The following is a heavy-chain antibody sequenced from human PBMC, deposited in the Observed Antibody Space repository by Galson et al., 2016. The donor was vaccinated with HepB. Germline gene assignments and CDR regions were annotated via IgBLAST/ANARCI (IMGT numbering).Heavy chain of an antibody. CDR3: ARGPTMVPEMGYFDY. J-gene: IGHJ4*02. Sequence: PALVKPTQTLTLTCTFSGFSLNSSGLCVTWIRQPPGKALEWLALIDWDDNKYYSTPLKTRLTISKDTSKNQVDLTMTNMDPVDTATYYCARGPTMVPEMGYFDYWGQGTLVTVSS. CDR1: GFSLNSSGLC. D-gene: IGHD3-10*01. CDR2: IDWDDNK. V-gene: IGHV2-70*01.